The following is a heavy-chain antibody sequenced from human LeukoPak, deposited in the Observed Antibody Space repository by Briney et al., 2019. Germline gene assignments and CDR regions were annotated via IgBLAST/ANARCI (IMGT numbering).Heavy chain of an antibody. J-gene: IGHJ4*02. D-gene: IGHD2-15*01. V-gene: IGHV4-4*07. CDR2: IYTSGST. Sequence: SETLSLTCTVSGGSISSYYWSWIRQPAGKGLEWIGRIYTSGSTNYNPSLKSRVTISVDTSKNQFSLKLSSVTAADTAVYYCARVVVVAATRSGSFDYWGQGTLVTVSS. CDR3: ARVVVVAATRSGSFDY. CDR1: GGSISSYY.